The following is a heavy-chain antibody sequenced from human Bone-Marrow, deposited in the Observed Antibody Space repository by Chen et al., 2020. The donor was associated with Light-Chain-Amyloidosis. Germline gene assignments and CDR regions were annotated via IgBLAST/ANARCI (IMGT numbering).Heavy chain of an antibody. D-gene: IGHD2-15*01. CDR1: GFTFTTYG. J-gene: IGHJ4*02. V-gene: IGHV3-33*01. CDR2: RWYDGSKK. CDR3: ARDLGYCTGGNCIPDF. Sequence: QMQLVESGGGVVQPGRSLRLSCTASGFTFTTYGMHWVRQAPGKGLEWVAVRWYDGSKKHYADALKGRLTISRDDSKNTVYLQMKGLRAEDTAVYYCARDLGYCTGGNCIPDFWGQGTLVSVSS.